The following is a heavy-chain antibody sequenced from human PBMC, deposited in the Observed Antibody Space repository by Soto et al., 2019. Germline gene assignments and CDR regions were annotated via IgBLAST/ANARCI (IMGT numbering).Heavy chain of an antibody. CDR3: AQPGRLWSDAHFDY. V-gene: IGHV3-74*01. CDR2: INSDGSST. CDR1: GFTFSSYW. J-gene: IGHJ4*02. D-gene: IGHD1-1*01. Sequence: PGGSLRLSCAASGFTFSSYWMHWVRQAPGKGLVWVSRINSDGSSTSYADSVKGRFTISRDNAKNTLYLQMNSLRAEDTAVYYCAQPGRLWSDAHFDYWGQGTLVTVS.